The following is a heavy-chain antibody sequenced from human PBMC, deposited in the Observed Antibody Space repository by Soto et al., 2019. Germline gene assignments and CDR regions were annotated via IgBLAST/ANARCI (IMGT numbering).Heavy chain of an antibody. Sequence: QVQLVESGGGLVKPGGSLRLSCAASGFSFSDSYMNWIRQSPGKGREWVSYISGSSSDTNYVDSMKGRFTISRDNAKSSLYLEMNRRRDEDTAVYYCVRGAMAAEKWGQGPMVTVSS. CDR2: ISGSSSDT. D-gene: IGHD6-25*01. CDR1: GFSFSDSY. CDR3: VRGAMAAEK. V-gene: IGHV3-11*05. J-gene: IGHJ4*02.